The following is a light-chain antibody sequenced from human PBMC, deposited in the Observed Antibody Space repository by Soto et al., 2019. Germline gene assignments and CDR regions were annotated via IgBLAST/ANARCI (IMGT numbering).Light chain of an antibody. CDR2: GAS. J-gene: IGKJ2*01. CDR1: QSVPNNY. Sequence: EIVLTQSPGTLSLSPGERATLPCRASQSVPNNYLAWYLQKPGQAPRLLIYGASTRASDIAGRFSGSGSGTDFTLTISRLEPEDFAVYYCQQYGSSPPYTFGQGTKLEIK. CDR3: QQYGSSPPYT. V-gene: IGKV3-20*01.